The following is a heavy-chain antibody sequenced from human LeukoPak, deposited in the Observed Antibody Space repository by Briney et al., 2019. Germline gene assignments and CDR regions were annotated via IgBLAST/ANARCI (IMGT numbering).Heavy chain of an antibody. J-gene: IGHJ6*03. CDR1: GFTFSSYS. D-gene: IGHD2-2*01. Sequence: GGSLRLSCAASGFTFSSYSMNWVRQAPGKGLEWVSSISSSSSYIYYADSVKGRFTISRDNAKNSLYLQMNSLRAEDTAVYYCARDVSTNYMDVWGKGTTVTVSS. CDR3: ARDVSTNYMDV. CDR2: ISSSSSYI. V-gene: IGHV3-21*01.